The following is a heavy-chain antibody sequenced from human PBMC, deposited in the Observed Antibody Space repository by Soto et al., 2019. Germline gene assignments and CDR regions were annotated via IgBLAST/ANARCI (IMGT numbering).Heavy chain of an antibody. CDR1: GGSIISGGYS. CDR2: IYHSGST. D-gene: IGHD2-15*01. CDR3: ARTSGRWFPYNWFDP. Sequence: SETLSLTCAFSGGSIISGGYSWSWIRQPPGKGLEWIGYIYHSGSTYYNPSLKSRVTISVDRSKNQFSLKLSSVTAADTAVYYCARTSGRWFPYNWFDPWGQGTLVTVSS. V-gene: IGHV4-30-2*01. J-gene: IGHJ5*02.